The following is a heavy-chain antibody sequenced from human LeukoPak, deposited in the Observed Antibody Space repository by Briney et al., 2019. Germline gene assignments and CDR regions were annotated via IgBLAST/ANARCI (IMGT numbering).Heavy chain of an antibody. D-gene: IGHD3-16*01. J-gene: IGHJ4*02. CDR1: GFTFSSYA. CDR2: ISGSGGST. Sequence: GGSLRLYCAASGFTFSSYAMSWVRQAPGKGLEWVSAISGSGGSTYYADSVKGRFTISRDNSKSTLYLQMNSLRAEDTAVYYCAKEYTFGGVLDYWGQGTLVTVSS. V-gene: IGHV3-23*01. CDR3: AKEYTFGGVLDY.